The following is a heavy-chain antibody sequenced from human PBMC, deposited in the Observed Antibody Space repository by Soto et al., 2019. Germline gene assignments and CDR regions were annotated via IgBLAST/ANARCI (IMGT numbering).Heavy chain of an antibody. CDR1: GGSISSGGYY. CDR3: ARDHCSGGSYYSGY. V-gene: IGHV4-31*03. J-gene: IGHJ4*01. Sequence: SETLSLTCTVSGGSISSGGYYWSWIRQHPGKGLEWIGYIYYSGSTYYNPSLKSRVTISVDTSKNQFSLKLSSVAAADTAVYYCARDHCSGGSYYSGYWGQGTLVTVSS. D-gene: IGHD2-15*01. CDR2: IYYSGST.